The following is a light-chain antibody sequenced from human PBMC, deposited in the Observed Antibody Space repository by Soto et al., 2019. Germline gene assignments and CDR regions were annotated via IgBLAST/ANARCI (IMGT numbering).Light chain of an antibody. Sequence: QSVLTQPRSVSGSPGQSVTISCTGTSSDVGGYNYVSWYPQRPGKAPKLMIYDVSKRPSGVPDRFSGSKSGNTASLTISGLQAEDEADYYCCSYAGSYTYVFGTGTKVTVL. V-gene: IGLV2-11*01. CDR3: CSYAGSYTYV. CDR1: SSDVGGYNY. J-gene: IGLJ1*01. CDR2: DVS.